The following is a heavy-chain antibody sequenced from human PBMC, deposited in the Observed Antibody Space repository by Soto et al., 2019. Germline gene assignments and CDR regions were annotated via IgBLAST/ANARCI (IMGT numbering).Heavy chain of an antibody. D-gene: IGHD3-10*01. V-gene: IGHV4-34*01. CDR1: GGSFSGYY. CDR3: ATAMVLLYFDY. Sequence: SETLSLTCAVYGGSFSGYYWSWIRQPPGKGLEWIGEINHSGSTNYNPSLKSRVTISVDTSKNQFSLKLSSVTAADTAVYYCATAMVLLYFDYWGQGTLVTVSS. J-gene: IGHJ4*02. CDR2: INHSGST.